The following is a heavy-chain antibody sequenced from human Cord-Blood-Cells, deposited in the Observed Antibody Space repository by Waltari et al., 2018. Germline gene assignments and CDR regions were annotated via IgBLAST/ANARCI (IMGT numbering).Heavy chain of an antibody. CDR2: IKQDGSEK. Sequence: EVQLVESGGGLVQPGGSLGLPCAAPGFPFRRFWMDWVRQAPGKGLEWVANIKQDGSEKYYVDSVKGRFTISRDNAKNSLYLQMNSLRAEDTAVYYCARVFQLGSHFDYWGQGTLVTVSS. J-gene: IGHJ4*02. CDR1: GFPFRRFW. V-gene: IGHV3-7*01. CDR3: ARVFQLGSHFDY. D-gene: IGHD7-27*01.